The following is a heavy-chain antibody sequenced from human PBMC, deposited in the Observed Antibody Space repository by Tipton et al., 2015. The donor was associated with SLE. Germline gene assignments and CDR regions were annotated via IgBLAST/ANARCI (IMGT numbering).Heavy chain of an antibody. CDR3: ARRVPHRYYFDL. J-gene: IGHJ2*01. CDR1: GGSISSYY. Sequence: TLSLTCTVSGGSISSYYWTWIRQPPGKRLEWIGAIFYTGSTHYNPSLTSRATISLDTSKSHFSLRLTSVSAADTAVYFCARRVPHRYYFDLWGRGTLVTVSS. V-gene: IGHV4-59*01. CDR2: IFYTGST. D-gene: IGHD1-26*01.